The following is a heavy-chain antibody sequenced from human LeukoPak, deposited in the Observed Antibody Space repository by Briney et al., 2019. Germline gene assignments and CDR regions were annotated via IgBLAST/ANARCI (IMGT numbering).Heavy chain of an antibody. V-gene: IGHV3-74*01. J-gene: IGHJ4*02. CDR1: GFTFRSYW. CDR2: INSDGGST. D-gene: IGHD5-24*01. CDR3: ARRIQGMAPYYFDY. Sequence: GGSLRLSCTASGFTFRSYWMHWGRQAPGKGLVCVSRINSDGGSTSYADSVKGRFTISRDHAKNTLYLQMNSLRAEDTAVYYCARRIQGMAPYYFDYWGQGTLVTVSS.